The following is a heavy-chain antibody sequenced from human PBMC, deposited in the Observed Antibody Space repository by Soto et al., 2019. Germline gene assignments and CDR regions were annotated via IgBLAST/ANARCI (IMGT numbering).Heavy chain of an antibody. J-gene: IGHJ4*02. V-gene: IGHV1-46*01. Sequence: AASVKVSCKASGYTFTSYYMHWVRQAPGQGLEWMGIINPSGGSTSYAQKLQGRVTMTRDTSTSTVYMELSSLRSEDTAVYYCARSHLPETKYYDSSGGFDEWGQGSLVTVSS. CDR1: GYTFTSYY. CDR2: INPSGGST. CDR3: ARSHLPETKYYDSSGGFDE. D-gene: IGHD3-22*01.